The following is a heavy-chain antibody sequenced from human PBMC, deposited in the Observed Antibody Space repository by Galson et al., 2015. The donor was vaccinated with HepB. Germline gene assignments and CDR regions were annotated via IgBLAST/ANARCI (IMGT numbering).Heavy chain of an antibody. CDR2: ISSNGGST. D-gene: IGHD6-13*01. V-gene: IGHV3-64D*06. Sequence: SLRLSCAASGLTFSSYAMHWVRQAPGKGLEYVSAISSNGGSTYYADSVKGRFTISRDNPKNTLYLQMSSLRAEDTAVYYCVKPGCYSSSWAKRFDYWGQGTLVTVSS. CDR3: VKPGCYSSSWAKRFDY. J-gene: IGHJ4*02. CDR1: GLTFSSYA.